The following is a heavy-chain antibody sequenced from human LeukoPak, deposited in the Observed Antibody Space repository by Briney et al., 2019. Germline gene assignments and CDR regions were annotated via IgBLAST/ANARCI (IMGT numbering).Heavy chain of an antibody. CDR2: IAPISGTP. D-gene: IGHD3-10*01. CDR1: GGTFTHFV. J-gene: IGHJ3*01. Sequence: SVKVSCKASGGTFTHFVISWLRQAPGQGLEWMGGIAPISGTPVYAQKFQDRVNITADTSTNTAYMEMSSLTSEDTAMYYCAREGEFLAESGNLIDSGDGWGQGTMVIVSA. V-gene: IGHV1-69*06. CDR3: AREGEFLAESGNLIDSGDG.